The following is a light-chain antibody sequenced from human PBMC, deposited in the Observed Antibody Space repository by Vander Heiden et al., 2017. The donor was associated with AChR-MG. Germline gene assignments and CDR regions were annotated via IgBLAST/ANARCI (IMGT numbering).Light chain of an antibody. CDR2: SNN. CDR3: SEWDDSLNDVV. J-gene: IGLJ2*01. V-gene: IGLV1-44*01. CDR1: TANIGRST. Sequence: QSVFTQSPSPSGTPAPPVTISCSGCTANIGRSTVNCYQQPPGPAPKLLCESNNQRPSGVPDRFAGFKSGTYASPVTSGLQSEEEADDYCSEWDDSLNDVVFGGGTKLTVL.